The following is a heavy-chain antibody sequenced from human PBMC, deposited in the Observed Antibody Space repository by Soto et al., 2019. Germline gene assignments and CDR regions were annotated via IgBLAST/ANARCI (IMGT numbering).Heavy chain of an antibody. D-gene: IGHD3-16*01. V-gene: IGHV3-30*18. CDR3: AKGHDYVLDV. J-gene: IGHJ6*02. CDR2: ISYDGSNK. CDR1: GFTFSSYG. Sequence: PGGSLRLSCAASGFTFSSYGMHWVRQAPGKGLEWVAVISYDGSNKYYADSVKGRFTISRDNSKNTLYLQMNSLRAEDTAVYYCAKGHDYVLDVWGQGTTVTVSS.